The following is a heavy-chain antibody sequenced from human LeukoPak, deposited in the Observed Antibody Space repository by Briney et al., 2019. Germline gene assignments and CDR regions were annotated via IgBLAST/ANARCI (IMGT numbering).Heavy chain of an antibody. J-gene: IGHJ5*02. CDR1: GGTFSSYS. V-gene: IGHV1-69*13. CDR3: ARDLMDYYDSSGYYGS. D-gene: IGHD3-22*01. CDR2: IIPIFGTA. Sequence: SVKVSCKASGGTFSSYSISWVRQAPGQGLEWMGGIIPIFGTANYAQKFQGRVTITADESTSTAYMELSSLRSEDTAVYYCARDLMDYYDSSGYYGSWGQGTLVTVSS.